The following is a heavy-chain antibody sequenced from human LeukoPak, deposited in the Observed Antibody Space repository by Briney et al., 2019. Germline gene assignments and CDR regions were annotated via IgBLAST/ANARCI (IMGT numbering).Heavy chain of an antibody. CDR1: GFTFSSYS. D-gene: IGHD5-18*01. CDR3: ARDFVGIQLWPLVDSSGSYFDY. Sequence: GGSLRLSCAASGFTFSSYSMNWVRQAPGKGLEWLSYISDSISSNIIYADSVKGRFTISRNNAKNSLYLQMNSLRVEDTAVYYCARDFVGIQLWPLVDSSGSYFDYWGQGTLVTVSS. CDR2: ISDSISSNI. J-gene: IGHJ4*02. V-gene: IGHV3-48*04.